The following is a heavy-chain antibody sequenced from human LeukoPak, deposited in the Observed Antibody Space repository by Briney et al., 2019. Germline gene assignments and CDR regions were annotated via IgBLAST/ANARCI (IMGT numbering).Heavy chain of an antibody. Sequence: ASVKVSCKVSGYTVTELSMHWVRQSPGKGLEWMGGFHPEDGETIYAQKFQGRVTMTRDTSTSTVYMELSSLRSEDTAVYYCARAGVWDYSDSSGYHNAAFDIWGQGTMVTVSS. V-gene: IGHV1-24*01. CDR1: GYTVTELS. CDR3: ARAGVWDYSDSSGYHNAAFDI. CDR2: FHPEDGET. J-gene: IGHJ3*02. D-gene: IGHD3-22*01.